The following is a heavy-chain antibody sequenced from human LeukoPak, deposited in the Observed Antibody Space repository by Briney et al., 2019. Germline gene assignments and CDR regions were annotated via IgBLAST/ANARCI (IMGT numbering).Heavy chain of an antibody. V-gene: IGHV1-18*04. CDR3: ARERDCFDY. CDR1: GYTFSGHY. CDR2: ISAYNGNT. J-gene: IGHJ4*02. Sequence: ASVKVSCKASGYTFSGHYMHWVRQAPGQGLEWMGWISAYNGNTNYAQKLQGRVTMTTDTSTSTAYMELRSLRSDDTAVYYCARERDCFDYWGQGTLVTVSS.